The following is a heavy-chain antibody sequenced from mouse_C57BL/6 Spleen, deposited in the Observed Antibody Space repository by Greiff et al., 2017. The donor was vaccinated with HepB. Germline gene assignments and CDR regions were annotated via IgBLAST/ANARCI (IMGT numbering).Heavy chain of an antibody. CDR2: IDPSDSYT. Sequence: VQLQQPGAELVMPGASVKLSCKASGYTFTSYWMHWVKQRPGQGLEWIGEIDPSDSYTNYNQKFKGKSTLTVDKSSSTAYMQLSSLTSEDSAVYYCARLGGAYAMDYWGQGTSVTVSS. V-gene: IGHV1-69*01. CDR3: ARLGGAYAMDY. CDR1: GYTFTSYW. J-gene: IGHJ4*01. D-gene: IGHD1-1*02.